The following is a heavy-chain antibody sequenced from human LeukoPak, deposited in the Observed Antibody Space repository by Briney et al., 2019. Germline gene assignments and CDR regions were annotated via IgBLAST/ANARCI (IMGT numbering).Heavy chain of an antibody. CDR2: IYYSGST. D-gene: IGHD7-27*01. J-gene: IGHJ4*02. CDR3: ASERLTLGSFDY. CDR1: GGSISSSSYY. Sequence: PSETLSLTCTVSGGSISSSSYYWGWIRQPPGKGLEWIGSIYYSGSTYYNPSLKSRVTISVDTSKNQFSLKLSSVTAADTAVYYCASERLTLGSFDYWGQGTLVTVSS. V-gene: IGHV4-39*01.